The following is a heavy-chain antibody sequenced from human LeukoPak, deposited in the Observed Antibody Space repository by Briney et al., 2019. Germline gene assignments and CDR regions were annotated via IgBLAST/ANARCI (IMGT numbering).Heavy chain of an antibody. D-gene: IGHD4-17*01. V-gene: IGHV1-3*01. Sequence: ASVKVSCKASGYTFTSYAMHWVRQAPGQRLEWMGWINAGNGNTKYSQKFQGRVTITRDTSASTAYMELSSLRSEDTAVYYCARADGESLDDAFDIWGQGAMVTVSS. CDR3: ARADGESLDDAFDI. J-gene: IGHJ3*02. CDR2: INAGNGNT. CDR1: GYTFTSYA.